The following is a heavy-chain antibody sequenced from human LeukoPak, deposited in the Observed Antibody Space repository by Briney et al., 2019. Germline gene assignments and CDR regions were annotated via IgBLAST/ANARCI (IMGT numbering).Heavy chain of an antibody. V-gene: IGHV4-34*01. CDR2: INHSGST. CDR3: ARGSSGWPRFDP. J-gene: IGHJ5*02. Sequence: SETLSLTCAVYGGSFSGYYWSWIRQPPGKGLEWIGEINHSGSTNYNPSLKSRVTISVDTSKNQFSLQLNSVTPEDTAVYYCARGSSGWPRFDPWGQGTLVTVSS. D-gene: IGHD6-19*01. CDR1: GGSFSGYY.